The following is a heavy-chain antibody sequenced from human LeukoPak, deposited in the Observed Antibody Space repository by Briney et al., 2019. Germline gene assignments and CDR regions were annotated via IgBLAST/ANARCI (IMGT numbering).Heavy chain of an antibody. V-gene: IGHV3-15*01. CDR2: IRSKTDGGKT. D-gene: IGHD5-18*01. Sequence: TGGSLRLSCAASAFTFSSVWMSWVRQAPGKGLEWVGRIRSKTDGGKTDYAAPVKGRFTISRDDSKNTLYLQMDSLKTEDTAVYYCTIPASGYSYGVLDSWGQGALVTVSS. CDR1: AFTFSSVW. J-gene: IGHJ4*02. CDR3: TIPASGYSYGVLDS.